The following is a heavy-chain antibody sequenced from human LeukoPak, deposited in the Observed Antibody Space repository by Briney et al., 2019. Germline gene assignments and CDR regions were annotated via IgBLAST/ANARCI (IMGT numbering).Heavy chain of an antibody. CDR1: GGSISSYY. V-gene: IGHV4-59*01. Sequence: PSETLSLTCTVSGGSISSYYWSWIRQPPGKGLEWIGYIYYSGSTNYNPSLKSRVTISVDTSKNQFSLKLSSVTAADTAVYYCARGPMYYYGSGSYYNDYFDYWGQGTLVTVSS. CDR3: ARGPMYYYGSGSYYNDYFDY. CDR2: IYYSGST. J-gene: IGHJ4*02. D-gene: IGHD3-10*01.